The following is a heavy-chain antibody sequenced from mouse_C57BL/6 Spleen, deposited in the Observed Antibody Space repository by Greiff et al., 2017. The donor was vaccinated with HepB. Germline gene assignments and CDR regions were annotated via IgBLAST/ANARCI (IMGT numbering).Heavy chain of an antibody. Sequence: EVHLVESGGDLVKPGGSLKLSCAASGFTFSSYGMSWVRQTPDKRLEWVATISSGGSYTYYPDSVKGRFTISRDNAKNTLYLQMSSLKSEDTAMYYCARLDGYAMDYWGQGTSVTVSS. D-gene: IGHD2-3*01. J-gene: IGHJ4*01. CDR1: GFTFSSYG. CDR3: ARLDGYAMDY. CDR2: ISSGGSYT. V-gene: IGHV5-6*01.